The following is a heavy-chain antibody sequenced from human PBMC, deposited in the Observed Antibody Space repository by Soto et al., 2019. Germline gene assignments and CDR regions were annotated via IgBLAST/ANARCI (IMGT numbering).Heavy chain of an antibody. CDR2: IWYDGTQK. CDR3: ARAGGNTVNGIWPFDY. Sequence: GGSLRLSCEASGFTFNTYSMHWVRQPPGKGLEWLAAIWYDGTQKYYADSVKGRFIISRDNSKKTLYLEMNSLRAEDTAVYYCARAGGNTVNGIWPFDYWGQGTLVTVSS. J-gene: IGHJ4*02. V-gene: IGHV3-33*01. D-gene: IGHD4-17*01. CDR1: GFTFNTYS.